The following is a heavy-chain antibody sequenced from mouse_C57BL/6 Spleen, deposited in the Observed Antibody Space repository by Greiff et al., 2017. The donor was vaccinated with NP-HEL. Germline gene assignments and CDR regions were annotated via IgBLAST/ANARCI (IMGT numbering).Heavy chain of an antibody. Sequence: QVQLQQPGAELVKPGASVKLSCKASGYTFTSYWMHWVKQRPGQGLEWIGMIHPNSGSTNYNEKFKSKATLTVDKSSSTAYMQLSSLTSEDSAVYYCARDDYDYDGGYFDVWGTGTTVTVSS. J-gene: IGHJ1*03. CDR1: GYTFTSYW. CDR2: IHPNSGST. V-gene: IGHV1-64*01. CDR3: ARDDYDYDGGYFDV. D-gene: IGHD2-4*01.